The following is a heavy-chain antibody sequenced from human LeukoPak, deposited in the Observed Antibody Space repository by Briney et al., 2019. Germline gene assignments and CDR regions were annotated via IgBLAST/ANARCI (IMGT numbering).Heavy chain of an antibody. Sequence: RGSLRLSCAASGFTFSSYWMSWVRQAPGKGLEWVANIKQDGSEKYYVDSVKGRFTISRDNAKNSLYLQMNSLRAEDTAVYYCARMTPTPYYYDSSGYLYYYYGMDVWGQGTTVTVSS. D-gene: IGHD3-22*01. CDR3: ARMTPTPYYYDSSGYLYYYYGMDV. V-gene: IGHV3-7*01. J-gene: IGHJ6*02. CDR2: IKQDGSEK. CDR1: GFTFSSYW.